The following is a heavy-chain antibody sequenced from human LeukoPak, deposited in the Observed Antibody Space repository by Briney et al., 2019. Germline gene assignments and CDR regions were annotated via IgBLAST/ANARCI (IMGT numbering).Heavy chain of an antibody. J-gene: IGHJ4*02. D-gene: IGHD6-19*01. Sequence: GGSLRLSCAASGVTFSSYAMYWVRQAPGKGLEWVAVISYDGSNKYYADSVKGRFTISRDNSKNTLYLQMNSLGAEDTAVYYCARLGIAVAGQFDYWGQGTLVTVSS. CDR1: GVTFSSYA. CDR3: ARLGIAVAGQFDY. CDR2: ISYDGSNK. V-gene: IGHV3-30*04.